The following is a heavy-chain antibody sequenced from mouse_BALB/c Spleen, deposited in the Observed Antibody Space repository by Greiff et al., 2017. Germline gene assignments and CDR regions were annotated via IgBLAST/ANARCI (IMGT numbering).Heavy chain of an antibody. CDR1: GFTFSSFG. D-gene: IGHD1-1*01. CDR3: ARSAGPTTVVPFDY. V-gene: IGHV5-17*02. Sequence: EVKVVESGGGLVQPGGSRKLSCAASGFTFSSFGMHWVRQAPEKGLEWVAYISSGSSTIYYADTVKGRFTISRDNPKNTLFLQMTSLRSEDTAMYYCARSAGPTTVVPFDYWGQGTTLTVSS. J-gene: IGHJ2*01. CDR2: ISSGSSTI.